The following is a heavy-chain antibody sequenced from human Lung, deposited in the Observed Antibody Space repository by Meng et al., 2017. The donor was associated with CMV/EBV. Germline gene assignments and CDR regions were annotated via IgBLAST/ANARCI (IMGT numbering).Heavy chain of an antibody. V-gene: IGHV4-59*01. J-gene: IGHJ3*02. CDR3: ARPMIRGPYDGFHI. CDR1: GGSFSTYY. CDR2: SYYSGST. D-gene: IGHD3-10*01. Sequence: GSLRLSCTVSGGSFSTYYWSWSRQPPGKGLEWIGYSYYSGSTSYNPSLKSRVTISVDTSKNQFSLKLTSVTASATAVYYCARPMIRGPYDGFHIWGRGAMVTVSS.